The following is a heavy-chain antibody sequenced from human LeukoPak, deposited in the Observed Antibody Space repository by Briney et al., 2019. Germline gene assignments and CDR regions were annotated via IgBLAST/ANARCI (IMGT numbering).Heavy chain of an antibody. V-gene: IGHV4-59*01. Sequence: SETLSLTCTVSGGSISSYYWSWIRQPPGKGLEWIGYMYYSGTINYNPSLKSRVTISVDTSKNQFSLKLSSVTAADTSMYYCARAWATDYFDYWGQGTLVTVSS. CDR2: MYYSGTI. J-gene: IGHJ4*02. CDR1: GGSISSYY. CDR3: ARAWATDYFDY.